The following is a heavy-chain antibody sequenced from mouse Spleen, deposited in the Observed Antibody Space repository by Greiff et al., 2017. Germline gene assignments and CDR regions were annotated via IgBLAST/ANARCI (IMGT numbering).Heavy chain of an antibody. CDR1: GYSFTGYY. Sequence: EVQLQPSGPSLVKPGASVTLSCKASGYSFTGYYMHWVKQSPEKSLEWIGEINPSTGGTTYTQKFKAKATLTVDKSSSTAYMQLKSLTSEDSAVYYCARGGYGSSYVDYWGQGTTLTVSS. V-gene: IGHV1-42*01. J-gene: IGHJ2*01. CDR2: INPSTGGT. CDR3: ARGGYGSSYVDY. D-gene: IGHD1-1*01.